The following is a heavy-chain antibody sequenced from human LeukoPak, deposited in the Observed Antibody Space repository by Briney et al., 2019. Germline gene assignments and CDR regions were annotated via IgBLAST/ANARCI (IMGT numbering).Heavy chain of an antibody. D-gene: IGHD1-26*01. Sequence: RTGGSLRLSCAASGFTFSNYWMTWVRQAPGKGLEWVATISGSGVMAYYADSVKGRFTVSGDNSKNTLYLQMSSLTAADTAVYYCAKDRSIGTYYTFDHWGQGTLVTVSS. CDR1: GFTFSNYW. J-gene: IGHJ4*02. V-gene: IGHV3-23*01. CDR2: ISGSGVMA. CDR3: AKDRSIGTYYTFDH.